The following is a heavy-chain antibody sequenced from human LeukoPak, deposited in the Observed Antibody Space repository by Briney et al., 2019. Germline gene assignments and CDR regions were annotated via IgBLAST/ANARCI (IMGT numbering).Heavy chain of an antibody. J-gene: IGHJ4*02. Sequence: GGSLRLSCAASGFTFSNYWMHWVRQGPGKGLVWVSRINSDGSTSYADSVKDRFTISRDNAKNTLYLQMNSLRAEDTAVYYCARDGSLPDYWGQGTLVTVSS. V-gene: IGHV3-74*01. CDR2: INSDGST. CDR1: GFTFSNYW. CDR3: ARDGSLPDY.